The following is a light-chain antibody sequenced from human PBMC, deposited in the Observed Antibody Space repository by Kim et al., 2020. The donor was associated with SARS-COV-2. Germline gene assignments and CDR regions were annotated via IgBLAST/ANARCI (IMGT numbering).Light chain of an antibody. CDR1: QTVRDNY. CDR2: EAS. J-gene: IGKJ1*01. V-gene: IGKV3-20*01. CDR3: QQYGTLPT. Sequence: ENVLTQSPGTLSLSPGERATLSCRASQTVRDNYLAWYQHKPGQAPRLLIYEASNRASDIPDRFSGRGSGTDFTLIINRLEPEDFAVYFGQQYGTLPTFGQGTKVDIK.